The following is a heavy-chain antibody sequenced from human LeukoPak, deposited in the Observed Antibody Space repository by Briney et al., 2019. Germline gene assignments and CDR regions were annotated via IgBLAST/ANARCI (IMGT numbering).Heavy chain of an antibody. CDR1: GYTFTSYG. J-gene: IGHJ6*02. V-gene: IGHV1-18*01. Sequence: ASVKVSCKASGYTFTSYGISWVRQAPGQGLEWVGWISAYNGNTNYAQKLQGRVTMTTDTSTSTAYMELRSLRSDDTAVYYCARDGGYCSSTSCYRGHGMDVWGPGTTVTVSS. CDR3: ARDGGYCSSTSCYRGHGMDV. CDR2: ISAYNGNT. D-gene: IGHD2-2*01.